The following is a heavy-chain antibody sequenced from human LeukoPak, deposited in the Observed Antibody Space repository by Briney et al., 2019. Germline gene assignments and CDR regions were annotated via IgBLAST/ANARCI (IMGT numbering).Heavy chain of an antibody. J-gene: IGHJ6*03. V-gene: IGHV3-30*04. D-gene: IGHD3-3*01. CDR3: ARDQNDFWSGYYFDYYYMDV. CDR1: GFTFSDSG. CDR2: ISYDGSNK. Sequence: HPGGSLRLSCTGSGFTFSDSGMHWVRQAPGKGLEWVAVISYDGSNKYYADSVKGRFTISRDNSKNTLYLQMNSLRAEDTAVYYCARDQNDFWSGYYFDYYYMDVWGKGTTVTVSS.